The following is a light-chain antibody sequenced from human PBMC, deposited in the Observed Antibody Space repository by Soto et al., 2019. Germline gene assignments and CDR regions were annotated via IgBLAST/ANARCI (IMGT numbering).Light chain of an antibody. Sequence: DIQMTQSPSSLSAFVGDRVTITCRASQTISNSLSWYQQKPGKAPTLLIYAVSSLGSGVPSRFSGSGSGTDFTLTISSLEPEDFAVYYCQQRSNWPPITFGQGTRLEIK. CDR1: QTISNS. CDR2: AVS. CDR3: QQRSNWPPIT. J-gene: IGKJ5*01. V-gene: IGKV1-39*01.